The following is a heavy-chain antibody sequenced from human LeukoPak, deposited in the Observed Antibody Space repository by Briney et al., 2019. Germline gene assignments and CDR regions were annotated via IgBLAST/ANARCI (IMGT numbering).Heavy chain of an antibody. D-gene: IGHD3-9*01. V-gene: IGHV4-39*07. CDR1: GVSIYSSSYY. CDR3: ARLAGKKHRYFDWLG. J-gene: IGHJ4*02. CDR2: IYYSGGT. Sequence: SETLSLTCTVSGVSIYSSSYYWGWIRQPPGKGLEWIGSIYYSGGTYYSSSLKSRVTISVDTSKNHFSLKLNSVSAADTAVYYCARLAGKKHRYFDWLGWGQGTLVTVSS.